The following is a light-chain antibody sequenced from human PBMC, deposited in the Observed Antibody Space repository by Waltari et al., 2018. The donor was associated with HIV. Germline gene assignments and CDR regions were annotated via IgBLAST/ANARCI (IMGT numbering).Light chain of an antibody. CDR2: DVS. CDR1: NRAFGASTY. CDR3: SSYTRSTTLDAV. Sequence: QSALTHPASVSGSPAPSLTISCSGTNRAFGASTYFSWYQQHPGKAPKLIIFDVSHRPSGISNRFSGSKSGNTASLTISGLQAEDEADYYCSSYTRSTTLDAVFGTGTKVSVL. J-gene: IGLJ1*01. V-gene: IGLV2-14*03.